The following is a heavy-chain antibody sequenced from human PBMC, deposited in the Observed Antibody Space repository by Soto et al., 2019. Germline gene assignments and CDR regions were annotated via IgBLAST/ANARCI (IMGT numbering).Heavy chain of an antibody. D-gene: IGHD6-19*01. J-gene: IGHJ4*02. CDR3: ARQPIAVAAHFDY. CDR2: IYYSGST. CDR1: GGSISSSSYY. Sequence: QLQLQESGPGLVKPSETLSLTCTVSGGSISSSSYYWGWIRQPPGKGLEWIGSIYYSGSTYYNPSLKSRVSISVDTSKNQFSLKLSAVTAADTAVYYCARQPIAVAAHFDYWGQGTLVTVSS. V-gene: IGHV4-39*01.